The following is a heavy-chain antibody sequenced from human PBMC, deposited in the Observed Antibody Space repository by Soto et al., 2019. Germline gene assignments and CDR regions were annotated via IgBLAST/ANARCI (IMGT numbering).Heavy chain of an antibody. Sequence: EVQLVESGGGLVQPGGSLRLSCEASGFTFSSYSMNWVCQAPGKGLEWVSYIRSSSSTIYYADSVKGRFTSSRDNAKNSLYLQMNRLRAEDTAGYYCATSVTMVRGDVWGQGTTVTVSS. CDR3: ATSVTMVRGDV. CDR1: GFTFSSYS. J-gene: IGHJ6*02. V-gene: IGHV3-48*01. CDR2: IRSSSSTI. D-gene: IGHD3-10*01.